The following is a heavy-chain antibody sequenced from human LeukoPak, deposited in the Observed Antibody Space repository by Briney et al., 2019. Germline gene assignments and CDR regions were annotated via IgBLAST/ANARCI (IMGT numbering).Heavy chain of an antibody. Sequence: PGGTLRLSCAASGFTFSTYSMNWVRQAPGKGLEWVSSISSSSDYIYYADSVKGRFTISRDNARDSLYLQMNSLRAEDTAVYYCATSGIVVLGATYGSAFDYWGQGTLVTVSS. V-gene: IGHV3-21*01. CDR2: ISSSSDYI. CDR3: ATSGIVVLGATYGSAFDY. CDR1: GFTFSTYS. J-gene: IGHJ4*02. D-gene: IGHD2-15*01.